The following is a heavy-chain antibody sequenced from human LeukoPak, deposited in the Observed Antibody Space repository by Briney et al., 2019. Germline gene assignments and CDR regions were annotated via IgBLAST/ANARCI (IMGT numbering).Heavy chain of an antibody. D-gene: IGHD3-3*01. Sequence: PGGSLRLSCAASGFTFSNHWMSWVRQAPGKGLEWVANIKQDGSEKYYVDSVKGRFTISRDNAKNSLYLQMNSLRAEDTAVYYCARDQPPYDFWSGSLNGDAFDIWGQGTMVTVSS. J-gene: IGHJ3*02. CDR2: IKQDGSEK. CDR3: ARDQPPYDFWSGSLNGDAFDI. CDR1: GFTFSNHW. V-gene: IGHV3-7*01.